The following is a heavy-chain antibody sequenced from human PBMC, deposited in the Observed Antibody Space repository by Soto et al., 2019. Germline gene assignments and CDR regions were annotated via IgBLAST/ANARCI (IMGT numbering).Heavy chain of an antibody. Sequence: LPETLSLTCTVSGGSLRLYSWSWIRQSPGKGLEWIGYVYSGGGTNYSPSFMGRVTISVDTTDNQFSLKLNSVTAADTAVYYCARRYGGNFDYWGQGTLVTVSS. D-gene: IGHD1-26*01. CDR3: ARRYGGNFDY. V-gene: IGHV4-59*01. CDR2: VYSGGGT. CDR1: GGSLRLYS. J-gene: IGHJ4*02.